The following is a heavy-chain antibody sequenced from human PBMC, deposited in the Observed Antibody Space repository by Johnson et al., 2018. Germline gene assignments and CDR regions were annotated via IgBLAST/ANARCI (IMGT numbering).Heavy chain of an antibody. CDR2: ISFDGSNR. CDR1: GFTFSSYA. V-gene: IGHV3-30-3*01. Sequence: QVQLVQSGGGVVQPGRSLRLSCAASGFTFSSYAMHWVRQAPGKGLEWVALISFDGSNRYYADSVKGRFTISRDNSKNTLYLQMNSLRAEDTAVYYCARGGKGAFDSWGQGTMVTVSS. J-gene: IGHJ3*02. CDR3: ARGGKGAFDS.